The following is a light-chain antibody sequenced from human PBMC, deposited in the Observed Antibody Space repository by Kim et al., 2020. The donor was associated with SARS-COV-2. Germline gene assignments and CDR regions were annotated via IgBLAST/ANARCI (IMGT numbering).Light chain of an antibody. V-gene: IGLV3-9*01. CDR3: QVWDSSTGV. CDR2: RDS. CDR1: NIGSKN. J-gene: IGLJ7*01. Sequence: SVALGQTARITCGGTNIGSKNVHWYQQKPGQAPVLVIYRDSNRPSGIPERFSGSNSGNTATLTISRAQAGDEADYYCQVWDSSTGVFGGGTQLTVL.